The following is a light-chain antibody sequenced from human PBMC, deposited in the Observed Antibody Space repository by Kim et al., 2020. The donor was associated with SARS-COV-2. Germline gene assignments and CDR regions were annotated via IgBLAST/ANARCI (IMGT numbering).Light chain of an antibody. CDR3: QQRSNWLLT. CDR2: DAS. CDR1: QSVSSY. J-gene: IGKJ4*01. V-gene: IGKV3-11*01. Sequence: LSQWESAPHSCRASQSVSSYLAWYQQKPGQAPRLLIYDASNRATGIPARFSGSGSGTDFTLTISSLEPEDFAVYYCQQRSNWLLTFGGGTKVDIK.